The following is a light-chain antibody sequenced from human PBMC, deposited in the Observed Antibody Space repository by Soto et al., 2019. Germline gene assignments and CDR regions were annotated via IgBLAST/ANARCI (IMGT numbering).Light chain of an antibody. Sequence: QSVLTQPPSVSGAPGQRITISCTGRSSNIGAGYDVHWYQQLPGTAPKLLIYANDNRPSGVSDRFSGSKSGTSASLAITGLQAEDEADYYCQSYDSSLRGSVFGGGTKLTVL. CDR3: QSYDSSLRGSV. V-gene: IGLV1-40*01. J-gene: IGLJ3*02. CDR2: AND. CDR1: SSNIGAGYD.